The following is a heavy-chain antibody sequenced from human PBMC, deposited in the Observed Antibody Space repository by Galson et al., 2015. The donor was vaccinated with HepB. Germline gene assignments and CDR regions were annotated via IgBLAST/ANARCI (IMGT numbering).Heavy chain of an antibody. CDR2: INHSGST. J-gene: IGHJ6*02. D-gene: IGHD4-17*01. CDR3: ARTGGNPAGRGTTSMDV. CDR1: GRSLSGYY. V-gene: IGHV4-34*01. Sequence: ETLSLTCTVYGRSLSGYYWTWFRQSPGKGLEWIGEINHSGSTNYNPSLKSRLTILVDTSKNQFSLKLSSVTAADTAVYYCARTGGNPAGRGTTSMDVWGQGTTVTVSS.